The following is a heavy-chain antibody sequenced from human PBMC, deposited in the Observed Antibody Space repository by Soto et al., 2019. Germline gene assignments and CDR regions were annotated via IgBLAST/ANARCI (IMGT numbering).Heavy chain of an antibody. J-gene: IGHJ6*02. CDR1: GGSISSSSYY. D-gene: IGHD1-26*01. CDR3: ARDHPVGYGMDV. CDR2: IYYTGNK. V-gene: IGHV4-31*03. Sequence: QMQLQESGPGLVKPSQTLSLSCTVSGGSISSSSYYWSWIRQHPGKGLEWIGNIYYTGNKYYNPSIKSRVTISVDRSKNQFSLKLNSVTAADTAVYYCARDHPVGYGMDVWGQGTTVTVSS.